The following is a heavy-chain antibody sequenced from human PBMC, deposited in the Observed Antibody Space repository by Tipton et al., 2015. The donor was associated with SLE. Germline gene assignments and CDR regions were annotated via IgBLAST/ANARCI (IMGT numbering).Heavy chain of an antibody. J-gene: IGHJ4*02. CDR1: SGSISSGVYS. V-gene: IGHV4-61*05. CDR3: ASRPGPDFYFDS. CDR2: VYYSGST. D-gene: IGHD6-6*01. Sequence: TLSLTCAVSSGSISSGVYSWSWIRQPPGKGLEWIGYVYYSGSTNYNPSLKSRVTISVDKSMNQFSLKLSSVTAADTAVYYCASRPGPDFYFDSWGRGTLVTVSS.